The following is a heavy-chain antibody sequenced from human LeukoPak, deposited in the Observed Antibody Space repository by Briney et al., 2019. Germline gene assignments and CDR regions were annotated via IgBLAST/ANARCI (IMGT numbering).Heavy chain of an antibody. CDR3: AKSVDFCSSTSCYKSDWYFDL. CDR1: GFTFDDYA. J-gene: IGHJ2*01. Sequence: GGSLRLSCAASGFTFDDYAMHWVRQAPGKGLEWVSGISWNSGSIGYADSVKGRFTISRDNAKNSLYLQMNSLRAEDMALYYCAKSVDFCSSTSCYKSDWYFDLWGRGTLVTVSS. V-gene: IGHV3-9*03. D-gene: IGHD2-2*02. CDR2: ISWNSGSI.